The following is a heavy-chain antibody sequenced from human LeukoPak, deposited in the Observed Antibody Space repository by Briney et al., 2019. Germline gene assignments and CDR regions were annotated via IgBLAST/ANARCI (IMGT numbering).Heavy chain of an antibody. CDR2: IKQDGSEK. CDR3: ARFIRAMDFDY. Sequence: GGSLRLSCAASGFTYSSYWMSWARQAPGKGLEWVANIKQDGSEKYYVDSVKGRFTISRDNAKNSLYLQMNSLRAEDTAVYYCARFIRAMDFDYWGQGTLVTVSS. V-gene: IGHV3-7*01. CDR1: GFTYSSYW. D-gene: IGHD3-16*01. J-gene: IGHJ4*02.